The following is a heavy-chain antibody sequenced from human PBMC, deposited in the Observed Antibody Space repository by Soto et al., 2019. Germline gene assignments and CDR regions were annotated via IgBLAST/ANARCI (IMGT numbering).Heavy chain of an antibody. CDR3: ARDKDYDFGSGQYYCMDV. Sequence: QVQLQESGPGLVKPSGTLSLTCAVSGGSISSSNWWSWVRQPPGKGLEWIGGIYHSGSTTYNPSLKSRVTISVDESNNQFSLNLSSVTAADTAVYDCARDKDYDFGSGQYYCMDVWGQGTTVTFSS. CDR1: GGSISSSNW. V-gene: IGHV4-4*02. CDR2: IYHSGST. J-gene: IGHJ6*02. D-gene: IGHD3-3*01.